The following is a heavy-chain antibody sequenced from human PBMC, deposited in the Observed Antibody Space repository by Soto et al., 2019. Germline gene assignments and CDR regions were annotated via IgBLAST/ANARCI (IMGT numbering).Heavy chain of an antibody. V-gene: IGHV4-4*02. D-gene: IGHD3-9*01. Sequence: QVQLQESGPGLVKPSGTLSLTCAVSGGSISRSNWWSWVRQPPGKGLEWIGKIYHSDGTNYNPSLKSRVTISVDKSKNQFSLKLTSLTAADTAVYYCARSITFDWLFFDYWGQGTLVTVSS. CDR1: GGSISRSNW. J-gene: IGHJ4*02. CDR2: IYHSDGT. CDR3: ARSITFDWLFFDY.